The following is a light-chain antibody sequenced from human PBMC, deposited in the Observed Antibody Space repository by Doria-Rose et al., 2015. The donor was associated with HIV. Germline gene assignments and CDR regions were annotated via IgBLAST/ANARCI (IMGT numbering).Light chain of an antibody. CDR3: RKYNSAPLT. CDR1: QDINNF. J-gene: IGKJ4*01. V-gene: IGKV1-27*01. CDR2: AAS. Sequence: DIRMTQSPSSLSASVGDRVTITCRASQDINNFLAWYQQKPGKLPKLLIYAASTLHSGVPSRFSGSGSGTDFTLTISSLQPEDVATYYCRKYNSAPLTFGGGTRVEIK.